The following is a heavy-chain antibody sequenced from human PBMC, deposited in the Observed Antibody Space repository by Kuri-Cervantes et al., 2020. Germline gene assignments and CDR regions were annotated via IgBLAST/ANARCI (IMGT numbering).Heavy chain of an antibody. CDR2: ISAYNGNT. D-gene: IGHD2-21*01. V-gene: IGHV1-18*01. Sequence: SVKVSCKASGYTFTSYGISWVRQAPGQGLEWMGWISAYNGNTNYAQKLQGRVAMTTDTSTSTAYMELRSLRSDDTAVYYCASGIKQGYYYYGMDVWGQGTTVTVSS. CDR1: GYTFTSYG. J-gene: IGHJ6*02. CDR3: ASGIKQGYYYYGMDV.